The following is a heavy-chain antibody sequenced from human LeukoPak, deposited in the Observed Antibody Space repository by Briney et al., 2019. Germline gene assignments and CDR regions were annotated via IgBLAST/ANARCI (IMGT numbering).Heavy chain of an antibody. CDR3: ARGNRLYSSSWSSLPFDI. V-gene: IGHV1-8*01. CDR1: GYTFTNYD. J-gene: IGHJ3*02. CDR2: TNPISGYT. Sequence: ASVKVSCKXSGYTFTNYDINWVRQATGQGLEWMGWTNPISGYTGYSQKFQGRVTMTRNTSISTAYMEVSSLRSEDTAVYYCARGNRLYSSSWSSLPFDIWGHGTMVTVSS. D-gene: IGHD6-13*01.